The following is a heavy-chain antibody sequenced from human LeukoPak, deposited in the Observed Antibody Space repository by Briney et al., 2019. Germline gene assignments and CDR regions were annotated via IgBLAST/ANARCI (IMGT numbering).Heavy chain of an antibody. D-gene: IGHD2-15*01. CDR1: GSTFSSYG. CDR3: ARAGGGKYFGY. J-gene: IGHJ4*02. Sequence: SGGSLRLSCAASGSTFSSYGMHWVRQAPGKGLEWVAVIWYDGSNKYYADSVKGRFTISRDNSKNTLYLQMNSLRAEDTAVYYCARAGGGKYFGYWGQGTLVTVSS. V-gene: IGHV3-33*01. CDR2: IWYDGSNK.